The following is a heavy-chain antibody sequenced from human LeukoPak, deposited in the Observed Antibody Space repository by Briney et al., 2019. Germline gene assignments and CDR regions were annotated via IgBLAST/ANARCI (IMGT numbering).Heavy chain of an antibody. J-gene: IGHJ4*02. CDR2: ISAYNGST. Sequence: ASVKVSCKASGYTFTSYGISWVRQAPGQGLEWMGWISAYNGSTNYAQKLQGRVTTTTDTSTSTAYMELRSLRSDDTAVYYCATAVGGSYFSGSYDYWGQGTLVTVSS. CDR1: GYTFTSYG. V-gene: IGHV1-18*01. CDR3: ATAVGGSYFSGSYDY. D-gene: IGHD1-26*01.